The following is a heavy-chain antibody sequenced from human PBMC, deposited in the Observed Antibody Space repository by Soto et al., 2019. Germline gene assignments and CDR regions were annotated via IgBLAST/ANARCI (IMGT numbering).Heavy chain of an antibody. CDR3: ARDLPIVGTTTWDY. D-gene: IGHD1-26*01. J-gene: IGHJ4*02. CDR2: INPNNGGT. V-gene: IGHV1-2*02. Sequence: QVKLVQSGAELKKSGASVMVSCKASGYTFTGYYIHWVRQAPGQGLEWMGWINPNNGGTNYVQKFQGRVTMTRDKSISTAYMELRRLTSDDTAVYYCARDLPIVGTTTWDYWCQGTLITVSS. CDR1: GYTFTGYY.